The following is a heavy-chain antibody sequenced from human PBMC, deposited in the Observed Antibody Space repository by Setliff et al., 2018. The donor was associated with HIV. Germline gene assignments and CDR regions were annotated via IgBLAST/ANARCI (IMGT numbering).Heavy chain of an antibody. V-gene: IGHV3-21*04. CDR3: AKDRRYYYGSGSYAAET. Sequence: PGGSLRLSCAASGFSFSSYSMNWVRQAPGKGLEWVSSTSSSGDYIHTADSVKVRFTISRDNSKNTLFLQMNSLRADYTAVYYCAKDRRYYYGSGSYAAETWGQGTLVTVS. D-gene: IGHD3-10*01. J-gene: IGHJ5*02. CDR1: GFSFSSYS. CDR2: TSSSGDYI.